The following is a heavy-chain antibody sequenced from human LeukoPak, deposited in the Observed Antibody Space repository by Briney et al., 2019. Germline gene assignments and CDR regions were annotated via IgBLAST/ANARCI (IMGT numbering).Heavy chain of an antibody. CDR3: ARVREPDDYGDCNWFDP. D-gene: IGHD4-17*01. V-gene: IGHV3-21*01. Sequence: PGGSLRLSCAASGFTFSSYSMNWVRQAPGKGLEWVSSISSSSSYIYYADSVKGRFTISRDNAKNSLYLQMNSLRAEDTAVYYCARVREPDDYGDCNWFDPWGQGTLVTVSS. J-gene: IGHJ5*02. CDR1: GFTFSSYS. CDR2: ISSSSSYI.